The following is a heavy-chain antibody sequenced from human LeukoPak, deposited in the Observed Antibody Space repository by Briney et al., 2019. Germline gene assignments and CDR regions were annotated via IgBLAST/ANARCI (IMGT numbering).Heavy chain of an antibody. CDR1: GFTFSSYA. CDR2: ISGSGGST. J-gene: IGHJ4*02. V-gene: IGHV3-23*01. D-gene: IGHD5-18*01. Sequence: TGGSLRLSCAASGFTFSSYAMSWVRQAPGKGLEWVSAISGSGGSTYYADSVKGRFTISRDNSKNTLYLQMNSLRAEDTAVYYCAKQGVRGDTAMTKTLDYWGQGTLVTVSS. CDR3: AKQGVRGDTAMTKTLDY.